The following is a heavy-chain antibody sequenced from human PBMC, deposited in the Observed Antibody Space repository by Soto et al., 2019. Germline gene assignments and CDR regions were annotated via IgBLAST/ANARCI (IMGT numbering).Heavy chain of an antibody. Sequence: QVQLVESGGGVVQPGRSLRLSCAASGFTFSSYAMHWVRQAPGKGLEWVAVISYDGSNKYYADSVKGRFTISRDNSKNTLYLQMNSLRAEDTAVYYCARDNEHWLEESYCMDVWGQGTTVTVSS. CDR1: GFTFSSYA. D-gene: IGHD6-19*01. J-gene: IGHJ6*02. CDR2: ISYDGSNK. V-gene: IGHV3-30-3*01. CDR3: ARDNEHWLEESYCMDV.